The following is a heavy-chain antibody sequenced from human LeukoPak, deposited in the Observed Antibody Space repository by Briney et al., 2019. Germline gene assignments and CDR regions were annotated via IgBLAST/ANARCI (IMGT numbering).Heavy chain of an antibody. Sequence: GGSLRLSCAASGFTFRSYWMSWVRQAPGKGLEWVANIREDGSEKYYMDSVKGRFTISRDNAKNSLYLQMSSLRVEDTAVYYCAKARGNLRANYFDYWGQGTLVTVSS. CDR2: IREDGSEK. D-gene: IGHD1-14*01. CDR1: GFTFRSYW. V-gene: IGHV3-7*01. J-gene: IGHJ4*02. CDR3: AKARGNLRANYFDY.